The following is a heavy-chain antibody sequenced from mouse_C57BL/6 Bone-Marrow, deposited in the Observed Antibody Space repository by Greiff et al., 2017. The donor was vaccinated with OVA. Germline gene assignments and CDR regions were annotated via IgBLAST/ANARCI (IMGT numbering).Heavy chain of an antibody. V-gene: IGHV1-69*01. CDR3: ARLFH. J-gene: IGHJ2*01. Sequence: QVQLKQPGAELVMPGASVKLSCKASGYTFTSYWMHWVKQRPGQGLEWIGEIDPSVSYTNYNQKFKGKSTLTVDKSSSTAYMQLSSLTSEDSAVYYCARLFHWGQGTTLTVSS. CDR1: GYTFTSYW. CDR2: IDPSVSYT.